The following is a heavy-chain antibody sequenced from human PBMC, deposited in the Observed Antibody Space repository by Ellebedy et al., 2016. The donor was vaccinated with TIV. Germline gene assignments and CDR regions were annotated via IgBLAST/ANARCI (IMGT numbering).Heavy chain of an antibody. J-gene: IGHJ6*03. D-gene: IGHD3-3*01. V-gene: IGHV1-18*01. CDR2: ISAYNGNT. CDR1: GYTFTSYG. Sequence: ASVKVSXKASGYTFTSYGISWVRQAPGQGLEWMGWISAYNGNTNYAQKLQGRVTMTTDTSTSTACMELRSLRSDDTAVYYCARGSPTYYDFWSGYYTGLYYYYYMDVWGKGTTVTVSS. CDR3: ARGSPTYYDFWSGYYTGLYYYYYMDV.